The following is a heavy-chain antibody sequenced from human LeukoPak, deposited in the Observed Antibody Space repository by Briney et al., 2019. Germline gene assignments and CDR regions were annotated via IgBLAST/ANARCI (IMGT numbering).Heavy chain of an antibody. Sequence: GGSLRLSCAASGFTFSSYGMRWVRQAPGKGLEWVAFIRYDGSNKYYADSVKGRFTISRDNSKNTLYLQMNSLRAEDTAVYYCAKGVACSSTSCSAFDYWGQGTLVTVSS. CDR3: AKGVACSSTSCSAFDY. V-gene: IGHV3-30*02. CDR2: IRYDGSNK. CDR1: GFTFSSYG. J-gene: IGHJ4*02. D-gene: IGHD2-2*01.